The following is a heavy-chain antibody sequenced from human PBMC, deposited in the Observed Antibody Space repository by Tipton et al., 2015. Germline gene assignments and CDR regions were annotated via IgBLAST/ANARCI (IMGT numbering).Heavy chain of an antibody. CDR3: ARGDDSTSMATGFDY. J-gene: IGHJ4*01. CDR1: GYFISDGHF. Sequence: TLSLTCTVSGYFISDGHFWGWVRQSPVKGLEWIASMHHNGDASYNPSLGSRAPLALDTPKIQFSLTLISATAADTALYYCARGDDSTSMATGFDYWGRGALVTVSS. CDR2: MHHNGDA. V-gene: IGHV4-38-2*02. D-gene: IGHD2/OR15-2a*01.